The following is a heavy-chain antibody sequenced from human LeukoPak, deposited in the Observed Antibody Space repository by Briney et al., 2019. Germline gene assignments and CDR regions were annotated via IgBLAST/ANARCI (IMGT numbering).Heavy chain of an antibody. Sequence: SETLSLTCTVSGGSISSSSHYWGWIRQPPGKRLEWSGSAYYSGNTWYNPSLKSRVTISVDTSKNQFSLKLSSVTAADTAVYYCARVAPGYHYYYYMDVWGKGTTVTVSS. D-gene: IGHD2-15*01. V-gene: IGHV4-39*01. CDR2: AYYSGNT. CDR3: ARVAPGYHYYYYMDV. J-gene: IGHJ6*03. CDR1: GGSISSSSHY.